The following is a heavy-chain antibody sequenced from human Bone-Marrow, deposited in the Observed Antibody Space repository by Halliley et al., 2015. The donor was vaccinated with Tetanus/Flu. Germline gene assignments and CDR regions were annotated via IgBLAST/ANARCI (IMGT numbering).Heavy chain of an antibody. V-gene: IGHV4-61*03. CDR3: ARDRGRVAVAGFDY. D-gene: IGHD6-19*01. CDR2: VYSDGST. J-gene: IGHJ4*02. Sequence: EWIGYVYSDGSTNYNPSLKCRVSMSVDTSKKHFSLNLRSVTAADTAVYFCARDRGRVAVAGFDYWGQGMLVTVSS.